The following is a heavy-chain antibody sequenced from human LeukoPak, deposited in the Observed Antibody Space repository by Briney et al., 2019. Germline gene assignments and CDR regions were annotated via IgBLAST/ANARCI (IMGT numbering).Heavy chain of an antibody. Sequence: ASVKVSCKASGYTFTSYYMHWVRQAPGQGLEWMGIINPSGGSTSYAQKFQGRVTMTRDMSTSTVYMELSSLRSEDTAVYYCAREVSPARWFDPWGQGTLVTVSS. CDR2: INPSGGST. J-gene: IGHJ5*02. CDR1: GYTFTSYY. V-gene: IGHV1-46*01. CDR3: AREVSPARWFDP.